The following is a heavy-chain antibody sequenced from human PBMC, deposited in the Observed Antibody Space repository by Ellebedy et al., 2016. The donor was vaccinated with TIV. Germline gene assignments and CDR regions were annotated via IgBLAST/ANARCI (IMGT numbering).Heavy chain of an antibody. Sequence: ASVKVSXXASGYTFTGYYMHWVRQAPGQGLEWMGIINPSGGSTSYAQKFQGRVTMTEDTSTDTAYMELSSLRSEDTAVYYCATDPLWFGESHWGQGTLVTVSS. D-gene: IGHD3-10*01. V-gene: IGHV1-46*01. CDR1: GYTFTGYY. J-gene: IGHJ4*02. CDR2: INPSGGST. CDR3: ATDPLWFGESH.